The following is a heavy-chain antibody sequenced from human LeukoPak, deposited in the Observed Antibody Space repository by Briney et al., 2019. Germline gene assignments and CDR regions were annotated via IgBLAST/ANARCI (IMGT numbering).Heavy chain of an antibody. Sequence: GGSLRLSCAASGFIFSNYAMMWVRQAPGKGLEWVSAISGSGGSTYYADSVKGRFTISRDNSKNTLYLQMNSLRAEDTAVYYCAKQGYCSSTSCYTGYYYYMDVWGKGTTVTVSS. D-gene: IGHD2-2*02. CDR1: GFIFSNYA. V-gene: IGHV3-23*01. J-gene: IGHJ6*03. CDR3: AKQGYCSSTSCYTGYYYYMDV. CDR2: ISGSGGST.